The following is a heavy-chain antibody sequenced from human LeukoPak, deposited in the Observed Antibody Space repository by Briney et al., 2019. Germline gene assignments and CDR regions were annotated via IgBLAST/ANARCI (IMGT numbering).Heavy chain of an antibody. CDR2: ISYDGSNK. D-gene: IGHD5-12*01. CDR3: ARDRDDIVATRGLDY. J-gene: IGHJ4*02. V-gene: IGHV3-30*04. CDR1: GFTFSIYA. Sequence: PGRSLRLSCAVSGFTFSIYAMHWVRQAPGKGLEWVAVISYDGSNKYYADSVKGRFTISRDNSKNTLYLQMNSLRAEDTAVYYCARDRDDIVATRGLDYWGQGTLVTVSS.